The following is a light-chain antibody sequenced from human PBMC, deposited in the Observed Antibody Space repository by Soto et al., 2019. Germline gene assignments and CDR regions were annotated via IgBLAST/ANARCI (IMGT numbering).Light chain of an antibody. Sequence: DIQMTQSPSTLSASVGDRVTITCRASHSITNWLAWYQQKPGKAPKVLIYKTSNLESGVTSRFSGSGSGTEFSLTISSLQPDDFATYYCQQYKSFSLTFGGGTKVDIK. V-gene: IGKV1-5*03. CDR3: QQYKSFSLT. CDR1: HSITNW. CDR2: KTS. J-gene: IGKJ4*01.